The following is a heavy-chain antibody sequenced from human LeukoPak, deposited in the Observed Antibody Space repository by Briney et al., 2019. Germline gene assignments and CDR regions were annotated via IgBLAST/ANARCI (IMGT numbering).Heavy chain of an antibody. D-gene: IGHD3-10*01. Sequence: GGSLRLSCVASGFTFSSYAMSWVRQAPGKGLEWVSAISGSGGSTYYADSVKGRFTISRDNSKNTLYLQMNSLRAEDTAVYYCAKVGLWFGELLADTLFDYWGQGTLVTVPS. CDR1: GFTFSSYA. CDR3: AKVGLWFGELLADTLFDY. V-gene: IGHV3-23*01. CDR2: ISGSGGST. J-gene: IGHJ4*02.